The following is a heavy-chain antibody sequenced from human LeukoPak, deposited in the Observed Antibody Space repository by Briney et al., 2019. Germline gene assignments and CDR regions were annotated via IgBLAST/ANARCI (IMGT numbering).Heavy chain of an antibody. D-gene: IGHD1-26*01. CDR1: GGSFSGYY. J-gene: IGHJ6*03. CDR2: INHSGST. Sequence: PSETLSLSCAVYGGSFSGYYWSWIRQRPGKGLEWIGEINHSGSTNYNPSLKSRVTISVDTSKNQFSLKLSSVTAADTAVYYCARVWGAMGLYYYYIDVWGKGTTVTVSS. CDR3: ARVWGAMGLYYYYIDV. V-gene: IGHV4-34*01.